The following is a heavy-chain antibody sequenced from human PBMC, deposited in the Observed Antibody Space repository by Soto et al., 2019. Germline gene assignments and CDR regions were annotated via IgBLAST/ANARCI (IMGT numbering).Heavy chain of an antibody. J-gene: IGHJ6*02. CDR3: ARDIYYGSGSYKRTKPSYYYGMDV. D-gene: IGHD3-10*01. CDR1: GGSVSSGSYY. CDR2: IYYSGST. V-gene: IGHV4-61*01. Sequence: SETLSLTCTVSGGSVSSGSYYWSWIRQPPGKGLEWIGYIYYSGSTNYNPSLKSRVTISVDTSKNQFSLKLSSVTAADTAVYYCARDIYYGSGSYKRTKPSYYYGMDVWGQGTTVTVSS.